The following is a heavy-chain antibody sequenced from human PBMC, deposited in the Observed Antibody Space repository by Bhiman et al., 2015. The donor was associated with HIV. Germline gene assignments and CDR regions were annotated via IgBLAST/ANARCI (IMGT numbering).Heavy chain of an antibody. CDR3: AKDLVKGTLPYYFDS. J-gene: IGHJ4*02. CDR2: IWSDGSNE. V-gene: IGHV3-33*06. Sequence: VQLVESGGGVLRPGGSLRLSCEGFGFIFDDYGLSWVRQAPGKGLEWVAVIWSDGSNEFYADSVKGRFIISRDNSKNTVSLQMSSLRAEDTAFYYCAKDLVKGTLPYYFDSWGQGTLVTVSS. CDR1: GFIFDDYG. D-gene: IGHD2-21*01.